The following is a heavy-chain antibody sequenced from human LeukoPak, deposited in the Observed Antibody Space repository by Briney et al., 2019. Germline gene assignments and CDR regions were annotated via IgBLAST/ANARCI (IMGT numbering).Heavy chain of an antibody. D-gene: IGHD1-26*01. J-gene: IGHJ5*02. Sequence: GGSLRLSCAASGFTFSSYAMSWVRQAPGKGLEWVSAISGSGGSTYYADSVKGRFTISRDNSKNTLYLQMNSLRAEDTAVYYCAKDGGYSGSYNNWFDPWGQGTLVTVSP. V-gene: IGHV3-23*01. CDR2: ISGSGGST. CDR1: GFTFSSYA. CDR3: AKDGGYSGSYNNWFDP.